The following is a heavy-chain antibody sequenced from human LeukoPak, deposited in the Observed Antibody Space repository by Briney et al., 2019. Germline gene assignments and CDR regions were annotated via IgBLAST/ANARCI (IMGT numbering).Heavy chain of an antibody. CDR3: AREASLRTAMGPYYYYGMDV. V-gene: IGHV4-31*03. Sequence: PSETLSLTCTVSGGSISSGGYYWSWIRQHPGKGLEWIGYIYYSGSTYYNPSLKSRVTISVDTSKNQFSLKLSSVTAADTAVYYCAREASLRTAMGPYYYYGMDVWGQGTTVTVSS. J-gene: IGHJ6*02. D-gene: IGHD5-18*01. CDR2: IYYSGST. CDR1: GGSISSGGYY.